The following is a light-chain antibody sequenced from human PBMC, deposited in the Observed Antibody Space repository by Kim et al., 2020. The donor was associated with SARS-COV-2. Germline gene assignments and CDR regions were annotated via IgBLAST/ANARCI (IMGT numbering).Light chain of an antibody. CDR2: STN. CDR3: LLYFGGAQHYV. CDR1: TGAVTSTYY. Sequence: GTVTLTCSSSTGAVTSTYYPNWFQQRPGQAPRSLIYSTNNKHPWTPARFSGSLLGGKAALTLSGVQPEDEADYYCLLYFGGAQHYVFGTGTQLTVL. V-gene: IGLV7-43*01. J-gene: IGLJ1*01.